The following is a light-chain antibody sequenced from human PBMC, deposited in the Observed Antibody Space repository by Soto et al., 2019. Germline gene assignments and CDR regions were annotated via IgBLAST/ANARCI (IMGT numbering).Light chain of an antibody. J-gene: IGLJ1*01. V-gene: IGLV1-44*01. Sequence: SGLTQRPAASESPGQRVTIPCSRSSSNIGSNTVNWYQQLPGTAPKLLIYSNNQRPSGVPDRFSGSKSGTSASLAISGLQSEDEADYYCAAWDDSLNGYVFGTGTKVTV. CDR1: SSNIGSNT. CDR3: AAWDDSLNGYV. CDR2: SNN.